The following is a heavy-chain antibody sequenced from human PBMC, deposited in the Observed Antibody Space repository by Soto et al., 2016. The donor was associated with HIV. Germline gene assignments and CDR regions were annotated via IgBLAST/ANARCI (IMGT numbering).Heavy chain of an antibody. CDR1: GFTVSSNY. D-gene: IGHD6-13*01. CDR2: IYSGGST. Sequence: EVQLVESGGGLVQPGGSLRLSCAASGFTVSSNYMSWVRQAPGKGLEWVSVIYSGGSTYYADSVKGRFTISRDNSKNTLYLQMNSLRAEDTAVYYCARDTTGAAGNYYYYGMDVWGQGTTVTVSS. J-gene: IGHJ6*02. CDR3: ARDTTGAAGNYYYYGMDV. V-gene: IGHV3-66*01.